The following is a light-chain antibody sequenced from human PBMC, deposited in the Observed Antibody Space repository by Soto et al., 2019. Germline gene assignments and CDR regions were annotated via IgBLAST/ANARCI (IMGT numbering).Light chain of an antibody. CDR3: SSYVSSSTCV. Sequence: SALTQPASVSGSPGQSITISCTGTTSDVGGYNFVSWYQQFPGKAPKLMIYEVTNRPSGVSNRFSGSKSGNTASLTISGLQAEDEADYYCSSYVSSSTCVFGGGTKLTVL. J-gene: IGLJ3*02. V-gene: IGLV2-14*01. CDR1: TSDVGGYNF. CDR2: EVT.